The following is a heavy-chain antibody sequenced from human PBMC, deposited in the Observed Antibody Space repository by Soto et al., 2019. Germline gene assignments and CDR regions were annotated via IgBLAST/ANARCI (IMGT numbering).Heavy chain of an antibody. CDR3: ATSLPVPYDSSGYYDDY. CDR1: GFTFSDYY. Sequence: PGGSLRLSCASSGFTFSDYYMSWIRQAPGKGLEWVSYISSSSSYTNYADSVKGRFSISRDNAKNSLYLQMNSRRAEDTAVYYCATSLPVPYDSSGYYDDYWGQGGLVPLSS. D-gene: IGHD3-22*01. CDR2: ISSSSSYT. J-gene: IGHJ4*02. V-gene: IGHV3-11*03.